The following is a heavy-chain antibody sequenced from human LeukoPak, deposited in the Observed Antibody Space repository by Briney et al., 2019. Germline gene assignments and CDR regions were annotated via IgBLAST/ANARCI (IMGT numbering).Heavy chain of an antibody. Sequence: VRSLRLSCAASGFTFSSYGMHWVRQAPGKGLEWVAVIWYDGSNKYYADSVKGRFTISRDNSKNTLYLQMNSLRAEDTAVYYCARSTPYGDYGQDWGQGTLVTVSS. V-gene: IGHV3-33*01. CDR1: GFTFSSYG. CDR3: ARSTPYGDYGQD. J-gene: IGHJ4*02. D-gene: IGHD4-17*01. CDR2: IWYDGSNK.